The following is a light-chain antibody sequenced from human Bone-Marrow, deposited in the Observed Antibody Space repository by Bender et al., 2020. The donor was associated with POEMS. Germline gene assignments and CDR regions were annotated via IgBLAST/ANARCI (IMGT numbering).Light chain of an antibody. J-gene: IGLJ1*01. CDR1: SSDVGAYNY. V-gene: IGLV2-11*01. CDR3: CSFAGSNTYL. Sequence: QSALTQPRSVSGSPGQSVTFSCTGTSSDVGAYNYVSWYQQHPGKAPKLIIFDVTKRPSGVPDRFSGSRSGDTASLTISGLQIEDEADYYCCSFAGSNTYLFGSGTKVTVL. CDR2: DVT.